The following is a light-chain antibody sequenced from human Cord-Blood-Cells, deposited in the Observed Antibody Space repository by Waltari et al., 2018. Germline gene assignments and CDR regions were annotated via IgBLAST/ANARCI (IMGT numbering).Light chain of an antibody. J-gene: IGLJ3*02. CDR2: DVS. Sequence: QSALTQPRSVSGSPGQSVTISCTGTSSDVGGYNHVSCYQQHPGKAPKLMIYDVSKRPSGVPCRFSGSKSGNTASLTISGLQAEDEADYYCCSYAGSNTFVFGGGTKLTVL. CDR1: SSDVGGYNH. V-gene: IGLV2-11*01. CDR3: CSYAGSNTFV.